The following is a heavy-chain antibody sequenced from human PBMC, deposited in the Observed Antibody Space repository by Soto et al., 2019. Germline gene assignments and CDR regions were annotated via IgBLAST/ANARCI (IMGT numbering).Heavy chain of an antibody. V-gene: IGHV4-31*02. D-gene: IGHD4-17*01. Sequence: SETLSLTCTVSGGSISSGGYYWSWIRQHPGKGLEWIGYIYYSGSTYYNPSLKSRVTISVDTSKNQFSLKLSSVTAADMAVYYCARSFRTAYFDYWGQGTLVTVSS. CDR1: GGSISSGGYY. CDR3: ARSFRTAYFDY. CDR2: IYYSGST. J-gene: IGHJ4*02.